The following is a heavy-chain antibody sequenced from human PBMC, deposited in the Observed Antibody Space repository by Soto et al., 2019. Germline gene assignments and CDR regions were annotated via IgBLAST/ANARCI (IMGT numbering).Heavy chain of an antibody. J-gene: IGHJ4*02. CDR1: GFTFSTYA. CDR3: AKDQIWFGIP. D-gene: IGHD3-10*01. CDR2: ISGGNT. Sequence: EVQLLESGGGLVQPGESLRLSCAASGFTFSTYAMNWVRQAPGKGLEWVSGISGGNTYYADSVRGRFTISRDNSKNTLYLQMNSLRAEDTAVYYCAKDQIWFGIPWGQGTLVTVSS. V-gene: IGHV3-23*01.